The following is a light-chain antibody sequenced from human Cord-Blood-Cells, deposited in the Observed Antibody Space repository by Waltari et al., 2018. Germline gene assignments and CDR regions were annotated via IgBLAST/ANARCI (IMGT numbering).Light chain of an antibody. CDR3: QQYNNWPAIT. J-gene: IGKJ5*01. CDR1: QSVSTN. Sequence: EIVMTQSPATLSFSPGERATLSSRASQSVSTNLAWYQQKPGQAPRLLIYGASTRATGIPARFSGSGSGTEFTLTISSLQSEDFAVYYCQQYNNWPAITFGQGTRLEIK. CDR2: GAS. V-gene: IGKV3-15*01.